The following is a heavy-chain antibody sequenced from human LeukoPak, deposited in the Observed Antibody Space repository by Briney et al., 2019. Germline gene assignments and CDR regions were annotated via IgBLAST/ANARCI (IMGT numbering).Heavy chain of an antibody. J-gene: IGHJ3*02. V-gene: IGHV3-21*04. CDR2: ISSSSTYI. CDR3: ARDSDYGGSFDI. D-gene: IGHD4-23*01. Sequence: PGGSLRLSCAASGFTVSSHYMAWVRQPPGKGLEWVSSISSSSTYIYYGDSMKGRFTISRDNAKNSLYLQMHSLRAEDTAVYYCARDSDYGGSFDIWGQGTMVTVSS. CDR1: GFTVSSHY.